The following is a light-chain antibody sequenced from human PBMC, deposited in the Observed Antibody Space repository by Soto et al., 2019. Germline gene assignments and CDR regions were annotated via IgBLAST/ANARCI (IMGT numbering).Light chain of an antibody. J-gene: IGKJ2*01. Sequence: EIVLTQSPATLSLSPGERATLSCRASQSVSSYLAGYQQKPGQAPRLLIYDASNRTTGIPARFSGSGSGTDFTLAISSREHEDFAVYYCQQRSNWPPYPFGQGTKLEIK. CDR3: QQRSNWPPYP. CDR1: QSVSSY. V-gene: IGKV3-11*01. CDR2: DAS.